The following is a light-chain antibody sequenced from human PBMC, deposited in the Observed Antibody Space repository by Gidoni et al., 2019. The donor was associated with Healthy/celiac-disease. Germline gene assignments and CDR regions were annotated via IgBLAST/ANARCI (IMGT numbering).Light chain of an antibody. J-gene: IGKJ4*01. CDR1: QSVSSN. Sequence: ETVMTQSPAALSVSPGERVTLSCRASQSVSSNLDWYQQKPGQAPRLLIYDTSTRATGIPARFSGSGSGTEFTLTISSLQSEDVAVYYCQQFNNWPLTFGGGTKVEIK. CDR2: DTS. V-gene: IGKV3-15*01. CDR3: QQFNNWPLT.